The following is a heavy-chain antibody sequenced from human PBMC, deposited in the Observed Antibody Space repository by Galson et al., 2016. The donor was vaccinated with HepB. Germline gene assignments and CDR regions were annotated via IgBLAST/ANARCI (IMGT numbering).Heavy chain of an antibody. CDR1: EFTFSTCS. D-gene: IGHD4-17*01. CDR3: SRSPAYGDYLPWYFDL. CDR2: ISTNSDYI. V-gene: IGHV3-21*01. Sequence: SLRLSCAASEFTFSTCSLNWVRQAPGKGLEWVSSISTNSDYIYYADSVKGRFTISRDDARNSLYLQMNSLRAEDTAVYYCSRSPAYGDYLPWYFDLWGRGTLLTGSS. J-gene: IGHJ2*01.